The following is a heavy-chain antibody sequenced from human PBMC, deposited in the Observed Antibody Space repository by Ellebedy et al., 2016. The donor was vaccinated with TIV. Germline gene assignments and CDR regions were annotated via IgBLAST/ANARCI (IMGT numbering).Heavy chain of an antibody. V-gene: IGHV1-2*02. CDR2: INPNSGGT. CDR3: AREAITMIVVAYGMDV. J-gene: IGHJ6*02. CDR1: RYTFTGYY. D-gene: IGHD3-22*01. Sequence: ASVKVSXKASRYTFTGYYMHWVRQAPGQGLEWMGWINPNSGGTNYAQKFQGRVTMTRDTSISTAYMELSRLRSDDTAVYYCAREAITMIVVAYGMDVWGQGTTVTVSS.